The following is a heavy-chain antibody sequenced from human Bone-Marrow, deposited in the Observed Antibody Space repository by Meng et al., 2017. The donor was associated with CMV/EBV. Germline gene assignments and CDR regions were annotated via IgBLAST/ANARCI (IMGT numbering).Heavy chain of an antibody. CDR3: ARGWEPAEFDP. CDR1: GGSVSSGGYD. V-gene: IGHV4-61*08. D-gene: IGHD1-26*01. Sequence: CTVSGGSVSSGGYDWSWIRQPPGKGLEWIGYIYYSGSTNYNPSLKSRVTISVDTSKNQFSLKLSSVTAADTAVYYCARGWEPAEFDPWGQGTLVTVSS. CDR2: IYYSGST. J-gene: IGHJ5*02.